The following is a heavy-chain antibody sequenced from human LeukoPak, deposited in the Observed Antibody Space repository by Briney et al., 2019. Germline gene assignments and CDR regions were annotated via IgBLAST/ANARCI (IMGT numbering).Heavy chain of an antibody. CDR1: GFTFSSYS. CDR2: ISSSSSTI. CDR3: ARLDQLEQGFWYFDL. Sequence: GGSMRLSCAASGFTFSSYSMNWVRQAPGKGLEWVSYISSSSSTIYYADSVKGRFTISRDNAKNSLYLQMNSLRAEATAVYYRARLDQLEQGFWYFDLWGRGTLVSVSS. J-gene: IGHJ2*01. V-gene: IGHV3-48*04. D-gene: IGHD1/OR15-1a*01.